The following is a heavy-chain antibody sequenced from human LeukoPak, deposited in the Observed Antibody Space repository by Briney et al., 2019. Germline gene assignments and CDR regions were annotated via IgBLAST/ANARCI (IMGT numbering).Heavy chain of an antibody. CDR2: IYYSGST. CDR1: GGSIRGYY. CDR3: ATSSGWYERNTWGGWFDP. V-gene: IGHV4-59*01. Sequence: SETLSLTCSVSGGSIRGYYWNWIRQPPGKGLEWIGYIYYSGSTNYNPSLKSRVSISVDTSKNQFSLKLRSVTAADTAVYYCATSSGWYERNTWGGWFDPWGQGTLVTVSS. J-gene: IGHJ5*02. D-gene: IGHD6-19*01.